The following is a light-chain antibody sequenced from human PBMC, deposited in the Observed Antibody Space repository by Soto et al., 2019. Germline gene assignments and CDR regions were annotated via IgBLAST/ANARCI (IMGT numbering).Light chain of an antibody. CDR2: DDS. CDR3: EVWESSTDHYV. J-gene: IGLJ1*01. CDR1: SLGSKS. V-gene: IGLV3-21*02. Sequence: YELTQPPSVSVAPGQTARITCEGDSLGSKSVHWYQQRPGQAPILVVFDDSDRPSGIHEQFSGSKSGNTATLTFSGVEAGDEADYYCEVWESSTDHYVFGTGTKLTVL.